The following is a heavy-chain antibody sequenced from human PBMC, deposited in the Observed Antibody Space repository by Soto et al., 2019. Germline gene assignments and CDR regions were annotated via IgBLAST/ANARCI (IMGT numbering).Heavy chain of an antibody. CDR3: ARSSIAPRLFMYPFDY. CDR2: IYYSEST. V-gene: IGHV4-59*08. D-gene: IGHD6-6*01. Sequence: PSETLSLTCTVSGGSISSYFWSWIRQPPGKGLEWIGYIYYSESTNYNPSLKSRVTISLDTSKNQFSLRLNSVTAADTAVYYCARSSIAPRLFMYPFDYWGQGTLVTVSS. J-gene: IGHJ4*02. CDR1: GGSISSYF.